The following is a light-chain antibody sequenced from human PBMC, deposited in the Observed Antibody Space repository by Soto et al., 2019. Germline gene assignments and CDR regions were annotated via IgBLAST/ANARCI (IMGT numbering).Light chain of an antibody. Sequence: QSALTQPRSVSGSPGQSVTISCAGTSSDVGAYNYVSWFQQHPGKAPKVIIYDVNKRPSGVPDRFSGSKSGNTASLTISGLQADDEADYYRCSFAGGFTFVFGTGTKLTVL. J-gene: IGLJ1*01. CDR2: DVN. CDR3: CSFAGGFTFV. V-gene: IGLV2-11*01. CDR1: SSDVGAYNY.